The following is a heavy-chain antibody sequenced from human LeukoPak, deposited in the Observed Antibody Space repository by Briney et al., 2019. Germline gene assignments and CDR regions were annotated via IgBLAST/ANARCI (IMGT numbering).Heavy chain of an antibody. J-gene: IGHJ3*02. V-gene: IGHV4-59*11. Sequence: SETLSLTCTVSGGSISSHYWSWIRQPPGKGLESVAYIYYSGSTNYNPSLKSRVTISADTSKNQFSLKLSSVTAADTAVYYCARDTAFDIWGQGTMVTVSS. CDR1: GGSISSHY. CDR2: IYYSGST. CDR3: ARDTAFDI.